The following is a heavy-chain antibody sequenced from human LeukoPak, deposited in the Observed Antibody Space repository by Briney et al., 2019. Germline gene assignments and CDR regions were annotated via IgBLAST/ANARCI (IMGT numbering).Heavy chain of an antibody. J-gene: IGHJ4*02. CDR2: IIPIFGTA. CDR1: GYTFTSYD. CDR3: ARGISGPVRGLRYTTRLDY. Sequence: WASVKVSCKASGYTFTSYDINWVRQATGQGLEWMGGIIPIFGTANYAQKFQGRVTITADESTSTAYMELSSLRSEDTAVYYCARGISGPVRGLRYTTRLDYWGQGTLVTVSS. D-gene: IGHD3-10*01. V-gene: IGHV1-69*13.